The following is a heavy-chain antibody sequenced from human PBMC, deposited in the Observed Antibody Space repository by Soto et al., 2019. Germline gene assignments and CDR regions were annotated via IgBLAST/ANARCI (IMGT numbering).Heavy chain of an antibody. Sequence: GASVQVSCKASGYTFTSYGISWVRQAPGQGLEWMGWISAYNGNTNYAQKLQGRVTMTTDTSTSTAYMELRSLRSDDTAVYYCARDLPVRLEIVVVPAAIEGDAFDIWGQGTMVTVSS. V-gene: IGHV1-18*01. CDR3: ARDLPVRLEIVVVPAAIEGDAFDI. CDR2: ISAYNGNT. J-gene: IGHJ3*02. CDR1: GYTFTSYG. D-gene: IGHD2-2*03.